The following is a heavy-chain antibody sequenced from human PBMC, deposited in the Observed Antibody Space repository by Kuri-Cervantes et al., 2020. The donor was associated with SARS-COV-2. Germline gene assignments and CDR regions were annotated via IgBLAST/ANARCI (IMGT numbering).Heavy chain of an antibody. J-gene: IGHJ4*02. CDR2: VKTNSGNT. CDR3: YCAPKEGFGS. Sequence: ASVKVSCKAPETTFPNYDINWVRQATGQGLEWMGMVKTNSGNTLYAQIFQGRVTMTRDISTSTVYMELSSLTSEDTAIYYCYCAPKEGFGSWGQGTLVTVSS. D-gene: IGHD2-21*01. V-gene: IGHV1-8*01. CDR1: ETTFPNYD.